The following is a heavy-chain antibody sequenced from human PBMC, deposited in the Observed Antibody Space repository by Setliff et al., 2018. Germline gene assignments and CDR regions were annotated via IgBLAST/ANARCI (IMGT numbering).Heavy chain of an antibody. CDR1: GDTFSRYA. D-gene: IGHD2-2*02. Sequence: ASVNVSCKASGDTFSRYAISWVRHATGQGREWMGGIIPIFGTANYAQKFQGRVTITADESTSTAYMELSSLRSEDTAVYYCARDSRGLVPAAIEGSYYYYGMDVWGQGTTVTVSS. V-gene: IGHV1-69*13. CDR2: IIPIFGTA. J-gene: IGHJ6*02. CDR3: ARDSRGLVPAAIEGSYYYYGMDV.